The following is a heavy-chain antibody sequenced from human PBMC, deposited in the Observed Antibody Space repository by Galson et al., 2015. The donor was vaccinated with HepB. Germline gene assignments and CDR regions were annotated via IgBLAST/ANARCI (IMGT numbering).Heavy chain of an antibody. CDR3: AKGPYSNILLSGGWFDP. Sequence: SLRLSCAASGVTFSNAGMHWVRQAPGKGLEWVASISPDGNNKLYVDSVKGRFTISRDNSENTLFLQMNSLPGEDTAVYYCAKGPYSNILLSGGWFDPWGQGTLVTVSS. V-gene: IGHV3-30*18. CDR2: ISPDGNNK. CDR1: GVTFSNAG. D-gene: IGHD4-11*01. J-gene: IGHJ5*02.